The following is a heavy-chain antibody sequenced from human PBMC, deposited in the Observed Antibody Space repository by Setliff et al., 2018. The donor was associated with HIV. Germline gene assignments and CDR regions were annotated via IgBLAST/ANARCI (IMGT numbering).Heavy chain of an antibody. D-gene: IGHD6-25*01. Sequence: KPSETLSLTCAVYGGSFGGFYWNWIRQPPGKGLEWIGEVSQGGIPTCNPSLKSRVAMSVDTSKNQFSLNLTSVTAADTASYYCARSAAGVLSYWSQGTLVTVSS. CDR3: ARSAAGVLSY. CDR2: VSQGGIP. CDR1: GGSFGGFY. V-gene: IGHV4-34*01. J-gene: IGHJ1*01.